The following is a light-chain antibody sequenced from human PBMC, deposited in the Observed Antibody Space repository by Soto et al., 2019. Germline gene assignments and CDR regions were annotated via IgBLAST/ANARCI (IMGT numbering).Light chain of an antibody. V-gene: IGLV2-14*03. CDR2: DVS. Sequence: QSVLTQPASVSGSPGQSITISCTGTSSDVGGYKFVSWYQHHPGKAPKLIIYDVSDRPSGVSNRFSGSKSGNTASLTISGVQAEDEADYYCSSYTSSGSLVAFGGGTKPTVL. J-gene: IGLJ2*01. CDR1: SSDVGGYKF. CDR3: SSYTSSGSLVA.